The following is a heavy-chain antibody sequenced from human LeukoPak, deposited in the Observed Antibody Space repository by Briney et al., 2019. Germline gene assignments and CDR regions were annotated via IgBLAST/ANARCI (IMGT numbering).Heavy chain of an antibody. Sequence: RPSETLSLTCIVSGGPFTSDYWTWIRQPPGKGLEWIGEINHSGSTNYNPSLKSRVTISVGTSKNHFSLKLSSVTAADTAVYYCARDFRGGYDFWSGYYTPYYFDYWGQGTLVTVSP. J-gene: IGHJ4*02. D-gene: IGHD3-3*01. V-gene: IGHV4-34*01. CDR1: GGPFTSDY. CDR3: ARDFRGGYDFWSGYYTPYYFDY. CDR2: INHSGST.